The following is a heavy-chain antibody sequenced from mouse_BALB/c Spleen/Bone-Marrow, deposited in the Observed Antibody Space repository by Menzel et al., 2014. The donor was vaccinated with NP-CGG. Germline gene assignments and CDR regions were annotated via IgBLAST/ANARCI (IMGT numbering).Heavy chain of an antibody. J-gene: IGHJ3*01. V-gene: IGHV5-4*02. CDR2: ISDGGSYT. D-gene: IGHD1-1*01. CDR3: ILRWFAY. Sequence: EVMLVESGGGLVKPGGSLKLSCAASGFTFSDYYMYWVRQTPEKRMEWVATISDGGSYTYYPDRVKGRFTISRDKDKNSLYLQMSSLKSEDTAMYFCILRWFAYWGQGTLVTVSA. CDR1: GFTFSDYY.